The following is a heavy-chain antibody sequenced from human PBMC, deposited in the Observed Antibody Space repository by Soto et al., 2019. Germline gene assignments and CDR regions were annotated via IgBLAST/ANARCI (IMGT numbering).Heavy chain of an antibody. J-gene: IGHJ4*02. CDR1: GFTFSDYY. D-gene: IGHD3-22*01. V-gene: IGHV3-11*01. CDR2: ISSSDSII. CDR3: ARDLGYYDSSGYFDY. Sequence: GGSLRLSCAASGFTFSDYYMSWIRRAPGKGLEWVSYISSSDSIIYYSDSVKGRFIISRDDAKNSLYLQMNSLRAEDTAVYYCARDLGYYDSSGYFDYWGQGALVTVSS.